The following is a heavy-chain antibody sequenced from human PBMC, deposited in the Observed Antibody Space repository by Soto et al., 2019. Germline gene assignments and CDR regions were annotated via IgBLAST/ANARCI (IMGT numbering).Heavy chain of an antibody. J-gene: IGHJ2*01. CDR3: ARKPWLVRGHWYFDL. CDR1: GFTFSSYD. Sequence: EVQLVESGGGLVQPGGSLRLSCAASGFTFSSYDMHWVRQATGKGLEWVSAIGTAGDTYYPGSVKGRFTISRENAKNSLYLQMNSLRAGDTAVYYCARKPWLVRGHWYFDLWGRGTLVTVSS. CDR2: IGTAGDT. V-gene: IGHV3-13*01. D-gene: IGHD6-19*01.